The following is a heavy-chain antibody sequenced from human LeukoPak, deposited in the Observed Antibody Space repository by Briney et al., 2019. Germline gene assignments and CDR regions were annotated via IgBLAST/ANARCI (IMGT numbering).Heavy chain of an antibody. CDR1: GFTFDDYA. Sequence: GGSLRLSCAASGFTFDDYAMHWVRHAPGKGLEWVSLISGDGGSTYYADSVKGRFTISRDNSKNSLYLQMNSLRTEDTALYHCAKDLRYCSGGSCYSDAFDIWGQGTMVTVSS. V-gene: IGHV3-43*02. J-gene: IGHJ3*02. D-gene: IGHD2-15*01. CDR2: ISGDGGST. CDR3: AKDLRYCSGGSCYSDAFDI.